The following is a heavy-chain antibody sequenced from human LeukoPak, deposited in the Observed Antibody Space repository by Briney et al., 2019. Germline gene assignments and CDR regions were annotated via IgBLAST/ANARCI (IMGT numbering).Heavy chain of an antibody. CDR3: GHRWALRGGKHYFDY. J-gene: IGHJ4*02. CDR2: ISSSGSTI. CDR1: GFTFSSYE. D-gene: IGHD3-10*01. Sequence: GGSLRLSCAASGFTFSSYEMNWVRQSPGKGLEWVSYISSSGSTIYYADSVMGRFTISRDNAKNSLYLQMNSLRAEDTAVYYCGHRWALRGGKHYFDYWGQGTLVTVSS. V-gene: IGHV3-48*03.